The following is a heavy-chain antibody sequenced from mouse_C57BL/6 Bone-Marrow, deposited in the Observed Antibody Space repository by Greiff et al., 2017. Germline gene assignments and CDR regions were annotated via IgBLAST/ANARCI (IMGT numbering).Heavy chain of an antibody. V-gene: IGHV5-4*03. D-gene: IGHD1-1*01. CDR1: GFTFSSYA. CDR3: ARGSRTVVAMDY. Sequence: EVKLMESGGGLVKPGGSLKLSCAASGFTFSSYAMSWVRQTPEKRLEWVATISDGGSYTYYPDNVKGRYTISRDKAHNTAYLQMSRLKSEDTAIYYCARGSRTVVAMDYWGRGTSVTVSS. J-gene: IGHJ4*01. CDR2: ISDGGSYT.